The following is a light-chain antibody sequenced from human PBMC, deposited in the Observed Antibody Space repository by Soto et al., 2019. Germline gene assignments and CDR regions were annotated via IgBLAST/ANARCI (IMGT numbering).Light chain of an antibody. CDR1: QSVSRN. CDR2: VAS. V-gene: IGKV3-15*01. J-gene: IGKJ4*01. CDR3: EHYNVWPLT. Sequence: EIVMTQSPATLSVSPGERATLSCRASQSVSRNLAWYQQKPGQTPKLLIYVASTRATGIPARFSGSGSGTEFTLTISSLQSEDFAVYYCEHYNVWPLTFSGGTKVEFK.